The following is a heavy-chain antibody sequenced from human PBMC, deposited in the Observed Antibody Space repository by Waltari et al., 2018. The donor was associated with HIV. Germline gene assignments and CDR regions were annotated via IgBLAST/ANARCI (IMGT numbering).Heavy chain of an antibody. CDR3: ARDNSGTY. CDR1: GFTFSTRA. J-gene: IGHJ4*02. V-gene: IGHV3-23*01. CDR2: ITSSSSNT. D-gene: IGHD1-26*01. Sequence: EAQLLESGGRLVQPGESLTLSCAASGFTFSTRAMSWIRQAPGKGLEWVSSITSSSSNTYYADSVKGRFTISRDNSKNTLFLQMNSLRAENTAIYDCARDNSGTYYGQGTLVTVSS.